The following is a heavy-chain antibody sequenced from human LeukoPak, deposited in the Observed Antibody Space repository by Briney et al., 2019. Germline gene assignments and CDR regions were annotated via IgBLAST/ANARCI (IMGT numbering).Heavy chain of an antibody. D-gene: IGHD6-19*01. J-gene: IGHJ4*01. V-gene: IGHV3-66*01. Sequence: GGSLRLSCAASGFTVSSNYMTWVRQAPGKGLEWVSLIYSGGTTYYADSVKGRFTISRDNSKNTLYLQMNSLRAEDTAVYYCARDSWSVPGPYYWGHGTLVTVSS. CDR2: IYSGGTT. CDR3: ARDSWSVPGPYY. CDR1: GFTVSSNY.